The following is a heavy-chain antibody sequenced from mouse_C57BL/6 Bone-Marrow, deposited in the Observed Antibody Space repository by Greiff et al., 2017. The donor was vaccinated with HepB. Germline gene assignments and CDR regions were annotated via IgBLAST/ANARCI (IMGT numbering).Heavy chain of an antibody. Sequence: QVQLQQSGAELVKPGASVKLSCKASGYTFTSYWMQWVKQRPGQGLEWIGEIDPSDSYTNYNQKFKGKATLTVDTSSSTAYMQLSSLTSEDSAVYYWARHYSNYIDYWGQGTTLTVSS. CDR3: ARHYSNYIDY. D-gene: IGHD2-5*01. CDR2: IDPSDSYT. J-gene: IGHJ2*01. V-gene: IGHV1-50*01. CDR1: GYTFTSYW.